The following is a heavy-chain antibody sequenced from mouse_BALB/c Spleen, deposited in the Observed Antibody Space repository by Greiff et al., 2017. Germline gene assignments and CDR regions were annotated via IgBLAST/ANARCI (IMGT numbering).Heavy chain of an antibody. J-gene: IGHJ4*01. CDR2: ISNLAYSI. Sequence: EVMLVESGGGLVQPGGSRKLSCAASGFTFSDYGMAWVRQAPGQGPEWVAFISNLAYSIYYADTVTGRFTISRENAKNTLYLEMSSLRSEDTAMYYCARDRAMDYWGQGTSVTVSS. V-gene: IGHV5-15*02. CDR1: GFTFSDYG. CDR3: ARDRAMDY.